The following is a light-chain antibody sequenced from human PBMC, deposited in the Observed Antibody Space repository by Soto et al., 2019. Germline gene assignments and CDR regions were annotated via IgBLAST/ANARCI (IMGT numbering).Light chain of an antibody. CDR1: QSVSGN. Sequence: EIVMTQSPATLSVSPGERATLSCRASQSVSGNLAWYQQKPGQAPRLLIYGASTRATGIPARFSGSGSGTEFTLTISSLQAEDFAVYYCQQYNNWPPWTFGEGTKVEIK. CDR3: QQYNNWPPWT. J-gene: IGKJ1*01. CDR2: GAS. V-gene: IGKV3-15*01.